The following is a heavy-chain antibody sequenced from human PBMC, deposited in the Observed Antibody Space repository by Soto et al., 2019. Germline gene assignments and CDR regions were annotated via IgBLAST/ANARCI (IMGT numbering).Heavy chain of an antibody. CDR2: IYPDDSDT. D-gene: IGHD4-17*01. Sequence: PVESVTISCDVSGYTFPSYWIGWVAQMPGKGLEWMGIIYPDDSDTRYSPSFQGQVTISADKSINTAYLQWSRLKASDTPIYYCARLVTTVTPPDYWGQGTLVTVSS. J-gene: IGHJ4*02. CDR3: ARLVTTVTPPDY. CDR1: GYTFPSYW. V-gene: IGHV5-51*01.